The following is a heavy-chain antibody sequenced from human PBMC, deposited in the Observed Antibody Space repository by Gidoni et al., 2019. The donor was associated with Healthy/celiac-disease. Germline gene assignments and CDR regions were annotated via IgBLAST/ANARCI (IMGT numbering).Heavy chain of an antibody. J-gene: IGHJ5*02. CDR2: ISYDGSNK. CDR3: AREGQKGWFDP. CDR1: GFTFSSYA. V-gene: IGHV3-30*04. Sequence: AASGFTFSSYAMHWVRQAPGKGLVWVAVISYDGSNKYYADSVKGRFTISRDNSKNTLYLQMNSLRAEDTAVYYCAREGQKGWFDPWGQGTLVTVSS.